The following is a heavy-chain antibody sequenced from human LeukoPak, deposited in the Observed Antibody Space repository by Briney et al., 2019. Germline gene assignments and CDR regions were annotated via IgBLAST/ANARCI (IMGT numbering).Heavy chain of an antibody. CDR1: GFTFSSYW. J-gene: IGHJ4*02. CDR3: AREANYYDSSGPDY. CDR2: IKQDGSEK. D-gene: IGHD3-22*01. V-gene: IGHV3-7*01. Sequence: PGGSLRLSCAASGFTFSSYWMSWVRQAPGKGLEWVANIKQDGSEKYYVDSVKGRFTISRDNAKNSLYLQMNSLRAEDTAVYYCAREANYYDSSGPDYWGQGTLVTVSS.